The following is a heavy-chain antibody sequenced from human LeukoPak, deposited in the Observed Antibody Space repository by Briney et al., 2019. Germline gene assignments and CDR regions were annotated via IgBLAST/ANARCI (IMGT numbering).Heavy chain of an antibody. Sequence: GGSLRLSCAASGFTFSSYGTHWVRQAPGKGLEWVAFIRYDGSNKYYADSVKGRFTISRDNSKNTLYLQMNSLRAEDTAVYYCAKVPYSSSPVGYFQHWGQGTLVTVSS. J-gene: IGHJ1*01. CDR3: AKVPYSSSPVGYFQH. CDR2: IRYDGSNK. V-gene: IGHV3-30*02. D-gene: IGHD6-6*01. CDR1: GFTFSSYG.